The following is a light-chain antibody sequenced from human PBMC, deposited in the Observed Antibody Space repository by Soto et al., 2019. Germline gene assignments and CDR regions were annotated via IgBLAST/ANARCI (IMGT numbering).Light chain of an antibody. J-gene: IGLJ2*01. V-gene: IGLV2-11*01. Sequence: QSALTQPRSVSGSPGQSVTISCTGTSSDVGYYNFVSWYQQHPGKAPKLMIYDVSKRPSGVPDRFSGSKSGNTASLTISGLKAEDEADYYCCSYAGNYGVVFGGGTKLTGL. CDR1: SSDVGYYNF. CDR2: DVS. CDR3: CSYAGNYGVV.